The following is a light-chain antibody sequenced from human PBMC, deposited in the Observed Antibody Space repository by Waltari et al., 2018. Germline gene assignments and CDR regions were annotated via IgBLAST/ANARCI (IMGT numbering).Light chain of an antibody. V-gene: IGKV4-1*01. Sequence: DIVMTQSPDSLAVSLGERATINCKSSQSVLYSSNNKNYLAWFQQRPGQPPKRLIYWSSTRESGVPDRVSASGSGTDFTLTISSLQAEDVAVYYCLQYYNTPQTFGQGTRVEIK. CDR3: LQYYNTPQT. J-gene: IGKJ1*01. CDR2: WSS. CDR1: QSVLYSSNNKNY.